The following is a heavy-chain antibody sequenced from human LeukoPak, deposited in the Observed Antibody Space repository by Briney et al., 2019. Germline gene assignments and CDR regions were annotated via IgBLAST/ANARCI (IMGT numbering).Heavy chain of an antibody. D-gene: IGHD1-14*01. J-gene: IGHJ4*02. CDR2: ISYDGSNK. V-gene: IGHV3-30-3*01. CDR3: ARTGGDY. CDR1: GFTFSSYV. Sequence: GRSLRLSCAASGFTFSSYVMHWVRQAPGKGLEWVAVISYDGSNKYYADSVKGRFTISRDNSKNTLYLQMNSLRAEDTAVYYCARTGGDYWGQGTLVTVSS.